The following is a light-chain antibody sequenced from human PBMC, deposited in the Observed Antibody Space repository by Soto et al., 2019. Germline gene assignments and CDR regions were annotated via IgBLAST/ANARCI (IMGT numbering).Light chain of an antibody. J-gene: IGLJ1*01. CDR1: SSDVGSHNL. CDR2: EVS. CDR3: CSYAGSSTFV. Sequence: SALTQPASVSGSPGQSITISCTRTSSDVGSHNLVSWYQQHPGKAPKLMIYEVSKRPSGVSNRFSGSKSGNTASLTISGLQAEDEADYYCCSYAGSSTFVFGTGTKVTVL. V-gene: IGLV2-23*02.